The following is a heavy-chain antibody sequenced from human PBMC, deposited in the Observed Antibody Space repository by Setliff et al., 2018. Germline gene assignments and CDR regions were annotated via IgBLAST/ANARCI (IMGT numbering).Heavy chain of an antibody. V-gene: IGHV4-61*09. CDR1: GDSINSRTNY. CDR3: ARHHRTHNWNYRTFTGYMDV. CDR2: IYASWST. J-gene: IGHJ6*03. Sequence: PSETLSLTCTVSGDSINSRTNYWSWIRQPAGKGPEWIGHIYASWSTNYNPSLKSRVTISLDTSKNQFSLKLSSVTAADTAVYYCARHHRTHNWNYRTFTGYMDVWGKGTTVTVSS. D-gene: IGHD1-7*01.